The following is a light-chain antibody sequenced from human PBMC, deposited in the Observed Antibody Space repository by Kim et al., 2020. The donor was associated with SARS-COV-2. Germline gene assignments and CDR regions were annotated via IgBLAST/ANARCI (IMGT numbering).Light chain of an antibody. Sequence: ELTQPPSASGTPGQRVTISCSGSSSNIGSNYVYWYQQLPGTAPKLLIYRNNQRPSGVPDRFSGSKSGTSASLAISGLRSEDEADYYCAAWDDSLSGWVFGGGTQLTV. V-gene: IGLV1-47*01. CDR2: RNN. CDR3: AAWDDSLSGWV. CDR1: SSNIGSNY. J-gene: IGLJ3*02.